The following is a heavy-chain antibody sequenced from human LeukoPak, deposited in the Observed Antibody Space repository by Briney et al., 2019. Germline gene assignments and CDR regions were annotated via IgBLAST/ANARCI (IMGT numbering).Heavy chain of an antibody. CDR3: ARDGIYDFWSGCLDY. D-gene: IGHD3-3*01. CDR2: INPNSGGT. Sequence: AASVTVSCKASGYTFTGYYMHWVRQAPGQGLEWMGWINPNSGGTNYAQKFQGRVTMTRDTSISTAYMELSRLRSDDTAVYYCARDGIYDFWSGCLDYWGQGTLVTVSS. V-gene: IGHV1-2*02. CDR1: GYTFTGYY. J-gene: IGHJ4*02.